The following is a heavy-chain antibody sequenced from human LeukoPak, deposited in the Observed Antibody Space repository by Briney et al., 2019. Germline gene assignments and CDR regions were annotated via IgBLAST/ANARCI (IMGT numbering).Heavy chain of an antibody. CDR2: IYYSGSI. J-gene: IGHJ5*02. CDR3: ARDPYCSSTSCYGGAARRGRIDP. D-gene: IGHD2-2*01. V-gene: IGHV4-39*02. Sequence: SETLSLTCTVSGDSTSSDRYYGGWIRQPPGKGLEWIGSIYYSGSIYYNPSLKSRVTISVDTSKNQFSLKLSSVTAADTAVYYCARDPYCSSTSCYGGAARRGRIDPWGQGTLVTVSS. CDR1: GDSTSSDRYY.